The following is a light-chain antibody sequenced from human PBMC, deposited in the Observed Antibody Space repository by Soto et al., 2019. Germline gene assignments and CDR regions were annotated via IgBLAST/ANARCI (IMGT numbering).Light chain of an antibody. Sequence: QSALTQPPSVSGSPGQSVTISCTGTSSDVGSNKRISWYQQPPGTVPKVMIYEVSNRPSGVPDRFSGSKSGNTASLTISGLQDEDEADYYCCSFTSANTYVFGTGTKLTVL. CDR3: CSFTSANTYV. J-gene: IGLJ1*01. CDR2: EVS. CDR1: SSDVGSNKR. V-gene: IGLV2-18*02.